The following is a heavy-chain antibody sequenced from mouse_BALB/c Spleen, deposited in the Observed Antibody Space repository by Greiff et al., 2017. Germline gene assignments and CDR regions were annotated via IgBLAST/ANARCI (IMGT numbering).Heavy chain of an antibody. Sequence: EVHLAESGPGLVKPSQSLSLTCTVTGYSITSDYAWNWIRQFPGNKLEWMGYISYSGSTSYNPSLKSRISITRDTSKNQFFLQLNSVTTEDTATYYCAKRYRWYFDVWGAGTTVTVSS. D-gene: IGHD1-1*01. CDR1: GYSITSDYA. V-gene: IGHV3-2*02. J-gene: IGHJ1*01. CDR3: AKRYRWYFDV. CDR2: ISYSGST.